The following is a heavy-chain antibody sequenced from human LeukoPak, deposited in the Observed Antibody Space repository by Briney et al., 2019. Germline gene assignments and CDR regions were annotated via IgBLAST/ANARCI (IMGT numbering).Heavy chain of an antibody. Sequence: GESLKISCKGSGYNFASYWIGWVRQMPGKGLEWMGIIYPGDSDTRYSPSFQGQVTISADKSISTAYLQWSSLKASDTAMYYCARHLYSSSWSEPSWFDPWGQGTLVTVSS. CDR3: ARHLYSSSWSEPSWFDP. CDR1: GYNFASYW. V-gene: IGHV5-51*01. CDR2: IYPGDSDT. J-gene: IGHJ5*02. D-gene: IGHD6-13*01.